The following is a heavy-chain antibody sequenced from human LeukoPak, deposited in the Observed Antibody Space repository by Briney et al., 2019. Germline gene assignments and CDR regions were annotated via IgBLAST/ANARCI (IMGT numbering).Heavy chain of an antibody. CDR1: GFTFSTYW. CDR3: ARGNYYSMDV. J-gene: IGHJ6*02. V-gene: IGHV3-74*01. Sequence: GGSLRLSCAASGFTFSTYWMHWVRQAPGKGLVWVSRISNEGSSTNYADSVKGRFTISRDNAKNTLYLQMNSLRVEDTAVYYCARGNYYSMDVWGQGTTVTVSS. CDR2: ISNEGSST.